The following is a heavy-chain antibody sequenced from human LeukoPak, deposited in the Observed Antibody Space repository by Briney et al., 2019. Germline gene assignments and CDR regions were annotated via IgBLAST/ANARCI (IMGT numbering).Heavy chain of an antibody. CDR2: ISWNSGSI. CDR3: AKMEGYSSGWSYAFDI. J-gene: IGHJ3*02. V-gene: IGHV3-9*01. Sequence: GGSLRLSCAASGFTFDDYAMHWVRQAPGKGLEWVSGISWNSGSIGYADSVKGRFTISRDNAKNSLYLQMNSLRAEDTALYYCAKMEGYSSGWSYAFDIWGQGTMVTVSS. CDR1: GFTFDDYA. D-gene: IGHD6-19*01.